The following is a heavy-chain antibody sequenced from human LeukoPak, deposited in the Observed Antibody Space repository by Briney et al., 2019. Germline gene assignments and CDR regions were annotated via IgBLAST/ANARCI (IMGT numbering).Heavy chain of an antibody. J-gene: IGHJ4*02. CDR2: ISSSSSYI. CDR3: ARGGYYYDSTLGNY. D-gene: IGHD3-22*01. V-gene: IGHV3-21*01. Sequence: GGSLRLSCAASGFTFRSFAMNWVRQAPGKGLEWVSSISSSSSYIYYADSVKGRFTISRDNAKNSLYLQMNSLRAEDTAVYCCARGGYYYDSTLGNYWGQGTLVTVSS. CDR1: GFTFRSFA.